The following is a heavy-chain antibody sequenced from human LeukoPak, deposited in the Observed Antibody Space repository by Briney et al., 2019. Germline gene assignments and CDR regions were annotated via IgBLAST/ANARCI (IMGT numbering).Heavy chain of an antibody. CDR1: GYTFSNYY. D-gene: IGHD1-26*01. Sequence: ASVKVSCKASGYTFSNYYMHWVRQAPGQGLVWMGWISPNSGGTNYAQKFQGRVSMTRDTSISTAYMELSSLRSDDTAVYYCAGLLLSGSYFDYWGQGTLVTVSS. J-gene: IGHJ4*02. V-gene: IGHV1-2*02. CDR2: ISPNSGGT. CDR3: AGLLLSGSYFDY.